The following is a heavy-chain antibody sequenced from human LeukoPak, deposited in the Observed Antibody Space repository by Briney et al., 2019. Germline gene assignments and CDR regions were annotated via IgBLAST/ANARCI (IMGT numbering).Heavy chain of an antibody. CDR2: ISSSSSYI. CDR3: ARDKSSWYYYMDV. J-gene: IGHJ6*03. CDR1: GFTFSSYS. Sequence: GGSLRLSCAASGFTFSSYSMNWVRQAPGKGLEWVSSISSSSSYIYYADSVKGRFIISRDNAKNSLYLQMNSLRAEDTAVYYCARDKSSWYYYMDVWGKGTTVTVSS. D-gene: IGHD2-2*01. V-gene: IGHV3-21*01.